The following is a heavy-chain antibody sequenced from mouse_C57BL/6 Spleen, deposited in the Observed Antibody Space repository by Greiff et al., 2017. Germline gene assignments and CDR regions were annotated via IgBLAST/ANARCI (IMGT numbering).Heavy chain of an antibody. CDR3: ATRQLRLEDYAMDY. D-gene: IGHD3-2*02. V-gene: IGHV3-6*01. CDR2: ISYDGSN. J-gene: IGHJ4*01. CDR1: GYSITSGYY. Sequence: VQLQQSGPGLVKPSQSLSLTCSVTGYSITSGYYWNWIRQFPGNKLEWMGYISYDGSNNYNPSLKNRISITRDTSKNQFFLKLNSVTTEDTATYYCATRQLRLEDYAMDYWGQGTSVTVSS.